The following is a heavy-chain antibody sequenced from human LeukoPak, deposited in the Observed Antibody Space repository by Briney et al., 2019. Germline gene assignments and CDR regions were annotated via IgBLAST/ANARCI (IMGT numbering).Heavy chain of an antibody. CDR2: IYYSGST. J-gene: IGHJ4*02. D-gene: IGHD3-22*01. CDR3: ARRYYYDSRREYYFDY. Sequence: SETLSLTCTVSGGSISSSSYYWGWIRQPPGMGLEWIGSIYYSGSTYYNPSLKSRVTISVDTSKNQFSLKLSSVTAADTAVYYCARRYYYDSRREYYFDYWGQGTLVTVSS. V-gene: IGHV4-39*01. CDR1: GGSISSSSYY.